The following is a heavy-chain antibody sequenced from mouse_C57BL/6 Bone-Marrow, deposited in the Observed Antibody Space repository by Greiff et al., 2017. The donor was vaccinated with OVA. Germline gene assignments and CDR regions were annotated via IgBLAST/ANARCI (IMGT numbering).Heavy chain of an antibody. J-gene: IGHJ4*01. V-gene: IGHV7-3*01. Sequence: EVQGVESGGGLVQPGGSLSLSCAASGFTFTDYYMRWVRQPPGKALEWVGFIRNKANGYTTEYSASVKGRFTISRDNSQSILYLQMNALRAEDSAIYYCARYDYDYYAMDYWGQGTSVTVSS. CDR2: IRNKANGYTT. D-gene: IGHD2-4*01. CDR1: GFTFTDYY. CDR3: ARYDYDYYAMDY.